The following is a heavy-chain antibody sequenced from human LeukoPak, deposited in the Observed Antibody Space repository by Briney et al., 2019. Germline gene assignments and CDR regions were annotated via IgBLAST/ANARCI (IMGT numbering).Heavy chain of an antibody. Sequence: AASVKVSCKASGYTFTSYYMHWVRQAPGQGLEWMGIINPSGGSTSYAQKFQGRVTMTRDTSTSTVYMELSSLRSEDTAVYYCAREHWERIRGGDSSGWYGRDYFDYWGQGTLVTVSS. D-gene: IGHD6-19*01. CDR3: AREHWERIRGGDSSGWYGRDYFDY. CDR2: INPSGGST. J-gene: IGHJ4*02. CDR1: GYTFTSYY. V-gene: IGHV1-46*01.